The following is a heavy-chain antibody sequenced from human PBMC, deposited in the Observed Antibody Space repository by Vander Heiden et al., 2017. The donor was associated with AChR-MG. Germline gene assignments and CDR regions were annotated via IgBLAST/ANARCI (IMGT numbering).Heavy chain of an antibody. V-gene: IGHV3-49*04. CDR3: TRADTAVGAKYYFDY. CDR1: GFTFGDYA. Sequence: EVQLVESGGGLVQRGRSLRLSCTGSGFTFGDYAMNWVRQAPGKGLEGVGLSRRRAYGGSTEYAASVKGRFTISRDDSKSSAFLEMNSLKTEDTGVYYCTRADTAVGAKYYFDYCGQGTLVSVSS. J-gene: IGHJ4*02. CDR2: SRRRAYGGST. D-gene: IGHD1-26*01.